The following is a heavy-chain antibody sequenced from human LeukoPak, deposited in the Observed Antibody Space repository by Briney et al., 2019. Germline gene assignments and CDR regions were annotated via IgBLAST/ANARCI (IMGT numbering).Heavy chain of an antibody. CDR3: AKGDTS. CDR1: GFTFSTYA. Sequence: GGSLRLSCAASGFTFSTYAMHWVRQAPGKGLEWVAFIQFDGSSKYYADSVKGRFTISRDNSKNTLYLQMNSLRAEDTTVYYCAKGDTSWGQGTLVTVSS. D-gene: IGHD2/OR15-2a*01. V-gene: IGHV3-30*02. J-gene: IGHJ4*02. CDR2: IQFDGSSK.